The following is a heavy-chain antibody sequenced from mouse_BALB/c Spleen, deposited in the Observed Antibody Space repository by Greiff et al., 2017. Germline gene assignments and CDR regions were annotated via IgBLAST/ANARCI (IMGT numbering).Heavy chain of an antibody. J-gene: IGHJ4*01. CDR1: GFTFSSYT. Sequence: EVKLMESGGGLVKPGGSLKLSCAASGFTFSSYTMSWVRQTPEKRLEWVATISSGGSYTYYPDSVKGRFTISRDNAKNTLYLQMSSLKSEDTAMYYCTRGSTMITTGYAMDYWGQGTSVTVSS. D-gene: IGHD2-4*01. CDR2: ISSGGSYT. CDR3: TRGSTMITTGYAMDY. V-gene: IGHV5-6-4*01.